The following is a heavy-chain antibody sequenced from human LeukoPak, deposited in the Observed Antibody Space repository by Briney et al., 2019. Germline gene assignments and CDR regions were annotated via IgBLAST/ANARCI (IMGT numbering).Heavy chain of an antibody. V-gene: IGHV4-39*01. CDR2: IYYSGNT. J-gene: IGHJ4*02. D-gene: IGHD3-10*01. CDR1: GGSISSSSYY. Sequence: SETLSLTCTVSGGSISSSSYYWGWIRQPPGKGLEWIGNIYYSGNTYYNPSLKSRVTLSVDTSKNQFSLKLNSVTAADTAVYYCARGGFGAFDYWGQGTLVTVSS. CDR3: ARGGFGAFDY.